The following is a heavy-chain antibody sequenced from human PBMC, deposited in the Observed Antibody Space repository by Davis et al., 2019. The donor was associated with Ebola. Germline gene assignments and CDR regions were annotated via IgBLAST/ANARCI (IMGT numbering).Heavy chain of an antibody. J-gene: IGHJ4*02. D-gene: IGHD5-18*01. CDR3: ARGSKYSHGYLFAGFFDS. Sequence: PSETLSLTCNVSGGSISSYYWSWIRQPPGKGLEWIGNIYDSGSTNYNPSLNSRVPISVDTSKSQFSLKLYSVTAADTAVYYCARGSKYSHGYLFAGFFDSWGQGTLVTVSS. CDR1: GGSISSYY. CDR2: IYDSGST. V-gene: IGHV4-59*01.